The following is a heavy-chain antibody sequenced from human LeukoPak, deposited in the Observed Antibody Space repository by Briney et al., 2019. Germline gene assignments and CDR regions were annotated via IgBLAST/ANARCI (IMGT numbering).Heavy chain of an antibody. CDR2: ISPGVSYT. Sequence: GESLKISCKGSGYSFTSYWIAWVRPMPGKGLEWMGIISPGVSYTTYSPSFQGQVTISADKSISTAYLQWRSLKASDTAMYFCARRSGSDALDIWGQGTMVTVSS. CDR1: GYSFTSYW. V-gene: IGHV5-51*01. D-gene: IGHD3-10*01. J-gene: IGHJ3*02. CDR3: ARRSGSDALDI.